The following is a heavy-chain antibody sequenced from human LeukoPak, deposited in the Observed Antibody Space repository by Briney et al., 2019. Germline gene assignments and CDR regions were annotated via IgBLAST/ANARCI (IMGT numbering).Heavy chain of an antibody. V-gene: IGHV3-74*01. CDR3: VRGGAETFY. J-gene: IGHJ4*02. CDR2: ISDDGSSA. Sequence: GGSLRLSCAASGFTFSSHWMHWVRQAPGKGLMWVSRISDDGSSASYADSVKGRFTISRDDAKHTLYLQVNSLRAEDTAIYYCVRGGAETFYWGQGTLVTVSS. D-gene: IGHD1-26*01. CDR1: GFTFSSHW.